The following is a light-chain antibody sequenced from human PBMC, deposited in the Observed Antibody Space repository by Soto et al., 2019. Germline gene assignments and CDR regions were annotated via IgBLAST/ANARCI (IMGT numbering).Light chain of an antibody. CDR1: SSDFGGSDF. V-gene: IGLV2-11*01. Sequence: QSALTQPRSASASPGQSVAISCTRTSSDFGGSDFVSWYQQQPGKAPKLMIYDATKRPSGVPDRFSGSKSGDTASLTISGLQAEDEADYYCCSYTYTYSVFGGGTKLTFL. J-gene: IGLJ3*02. CDR2: DAT. CDR3: CSYTYTYSV.